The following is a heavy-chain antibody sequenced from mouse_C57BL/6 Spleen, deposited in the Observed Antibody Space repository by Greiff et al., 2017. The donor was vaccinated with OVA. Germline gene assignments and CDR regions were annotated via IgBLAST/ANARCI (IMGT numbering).Heavy chain of an antibody. CDR1: GYTFTTYP. CDR2: FHPYNDDT. D-gene: IGHD3-2*02. Sequence: QVQLQQSGAELARPGASVKLSCKASGYTFTTYPIEWMKQNHGKSLEWIGNFHPYNDDTKYNEKFKGKATLTVEKSSSTVYLELSRLTSDDSAVYYCARSAAQAKLSWFAYWGQGTLVTVSA. V-gene: IGHV1-47*01. CDR3: ARSAAQAKLSWFAY. J-gene: IGHJ3*01.